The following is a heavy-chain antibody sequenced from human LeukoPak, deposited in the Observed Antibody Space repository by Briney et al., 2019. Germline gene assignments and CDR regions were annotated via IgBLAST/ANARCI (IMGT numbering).Heavy chain of an antibody. V-gene: IGHV3-23*01. CDR1: GFTFSSYA. J-gene: IGHJ4*02. CDR2: VSPSGGRT. CDR3: AKVRGVYCSSPACYYYDA. Sequence: GGSLRLSCGASGFTFSSYAMSWVRQTPGRGLEGVAGVSPSGGRTIYADSAEGRFTIFRDNSNDTVYLQRSSLRAEDSALYYCAKVRGVYCSSPACYYYDAWGQGTPVTVSS. D-gene: IGHD2-2*01.